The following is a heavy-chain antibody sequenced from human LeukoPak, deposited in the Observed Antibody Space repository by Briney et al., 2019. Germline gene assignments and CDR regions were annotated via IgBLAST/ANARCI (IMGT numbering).Heavy chain of an antibody. V-gene: IGHV3-7*01. Sequence: GGSLRLSCAASGFTFSSFWMSCVREAPGKGLEWVANIKQDGSEKYYVDSVKGRFTISRDNAKNSLYLQMNSLRAEDTAVYYCARDNEDYDFWSGYYEIRFDPWGQGTLVTVSS. CDR3: ARDNEDYDFWSGYYEIRFDP. CDR2: IKQDGSEK. J-gene: IGHJ5*02. D-gene: IGHD3-3*01. CDR1: GFTFSSFW.